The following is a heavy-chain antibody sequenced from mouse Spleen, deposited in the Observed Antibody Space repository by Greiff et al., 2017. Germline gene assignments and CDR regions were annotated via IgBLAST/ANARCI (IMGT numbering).Heavy chain of an antibody. CDR3: KDYDYAMDY. D-gene: IGHD2-4*01. CDR1: GFNIKDDY. Sequence: VLLQQSGAELVRPGASVKLSCTASGFNIKDDYMHWVKQRPEQGLEWIGWIDPENGDTEYASKFQGKATITADTSSNTAYLQLSSLTSEDTAVYYCKDYDYAMDYWGQGTSVTVSS. V-gene: IGHV14-4*01. J-gene: IGHJ4*01. CDR2: IDPENGDT.